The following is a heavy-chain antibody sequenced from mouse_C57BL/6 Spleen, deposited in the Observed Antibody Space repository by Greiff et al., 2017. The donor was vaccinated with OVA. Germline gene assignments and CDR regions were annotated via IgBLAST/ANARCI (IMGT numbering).Heavy chain of an antibody. Sequence: QVQLQQSGPELVKPGASVKLSCTASGFTYTSYDINWVKQRPGQGLEWIGWIYPRDGSTKYNEKFKGKATLTVDTSSSTAYMELHSLTSEDSAVYFCARLRASYFDVWGTGTTVTVSS. J-gene: IGHJ1*03. CDR3: ARLRASYFDV. CDR2: IYPRDGST. V-gene: IGHV1-85*01. D-gene: IGHD3-1*01. CDR1: GFTYTSYD.